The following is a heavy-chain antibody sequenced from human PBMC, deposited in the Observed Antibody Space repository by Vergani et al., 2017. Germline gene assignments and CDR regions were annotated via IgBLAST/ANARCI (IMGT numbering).Heavy chain of an antibody. V-gene: IGHV3-21*01. CDR1: GFTFSSYS. Sequence: EVQLVESGGGLVKPGGSLRLSCAASGFTFSSYSMNWVRQAPGKGLEWVSSISSSSSYIYYADSVKGRFTISRDNAKNSLYLQMNSLRAEDTAVYYCAGLRAAARPHDAFDIWGQGTMVTVSS. J-gene: IGHJ3*02. CDR2: ISSSSSYI. CDR3: AGLRAAARPHDAFDI. D-gene: IGHD6-6*01.